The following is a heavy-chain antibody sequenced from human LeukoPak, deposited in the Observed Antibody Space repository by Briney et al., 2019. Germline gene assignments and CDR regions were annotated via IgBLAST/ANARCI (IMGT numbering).Heavy chain of an antibody. CDR2: INHSGST. V-gene: IGHV4-34*01. J-gene: IGHJ4*02. CDR3: ARGSGGISWELQTPFDY. Sequence: SETLSLTCAVYGGSVSGYYWSWIRQPPGKGLEWIGKINHSGSTNYNPSLKSRVTISVVTSKNQFSLNVSSVTAADTAVYYCARGSGGISWELQTPFDYWGQGTLVTVSS. D-gene: IGHD1-26*01. CDR1: GGSVSGYY.